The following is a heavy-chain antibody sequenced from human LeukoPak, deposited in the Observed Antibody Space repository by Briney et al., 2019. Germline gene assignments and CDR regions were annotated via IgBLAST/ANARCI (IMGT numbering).Heavy chain of an antibody. CDR2: INHSGST. CDR1: GGSFSGYY. CDR3: ARGLYWELLPAY. D-gene: IGHD1-26*01. Sequence: SETLSLTCAVYGGSFSGYYWSWIRQPPGKGLEWIGEINHSGSTNYNPSLKSRVTISVDTSKNQFSLKLSSVTAADTAVYCCARGLYWELLPAYWGQGTLVTVSS. J-gene: IGHJ4*02. V-gene: IGHV4-34*01.